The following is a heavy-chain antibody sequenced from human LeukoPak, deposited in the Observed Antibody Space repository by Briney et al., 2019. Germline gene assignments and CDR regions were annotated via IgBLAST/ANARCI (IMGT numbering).Heavy chain of an antibody. J-gene: IGHJ4*02. Sequence: GRSLRLSCAASGFTFSSYGMHWVRQAPGKGLEWVAVIWYDGSNKYYADSVKGRFTISRDNSKNTLYLQMNSLGAEDTAVYYCARDPISLRSSSPFDYWGQGTLVTVSS. CDR3: ARDPISLRSSSPFDY. CDR2: IWYDGSNK. D-gene: IGHD6-13*01. V-gene: IGHV3-33*01. CDR1: GFTFSSYG.